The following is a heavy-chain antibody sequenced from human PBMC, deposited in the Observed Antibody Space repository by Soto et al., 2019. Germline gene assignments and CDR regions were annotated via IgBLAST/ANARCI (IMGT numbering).Heavy chain of an antibody. CDR1: GFTFSSYG. D-gene: IGHD3-3*01. J-gene: IGHJ6*03. CDR2: ISYDGSNK. V-gene: IGHV3-30*18. Sequence: PGGSLRLSCAASGFTFSSYGMHWVRQAPGKGLEWVAVISYDGSNKYYADSVKGRFTISRDNSKNTLYLQMNSLRAEDTAVYYCAKSLNDFWSGYYYMAVWGKGTTVTVSS. CDR3: AKSLNDFWSGYYYMAV.